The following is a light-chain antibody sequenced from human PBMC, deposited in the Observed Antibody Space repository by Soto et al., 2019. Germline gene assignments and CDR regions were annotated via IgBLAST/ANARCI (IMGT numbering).Light chain of an antibody. CDR1: QRVRSY. CDR2: DAS. CDR3: QQRGDWPLYT. Sequence: EIVLTQSPATLSLSPGERATLSCRASQRVRSYLAWYQQKPGQAPRLLLYDASNRATGIPARFSGSGSGTDFTLTISSQEPEDFALYYCQQRGDWPLYTFGQGTRLEIK. J-gene: IGKJ2*01. V-gene: IGKV3-11*01.